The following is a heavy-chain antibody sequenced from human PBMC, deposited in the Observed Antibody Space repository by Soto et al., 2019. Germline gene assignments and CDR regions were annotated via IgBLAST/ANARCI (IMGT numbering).Heavy chain of an antibody. D-gene: IGHD6-19*01. J-gene: IGHJ2*01. Sequence: GASVKVSCKASGYTFTSYYMHWVRQAPGQGLEWMGGIIPIFGTANYAQKFQGRVTITADESTSTAYMELSSLRSEDTAVYYCAREPAYSSGWYFAWYFDLWGRGTLVTVSS. V-gene: IGHV1-69*13. CDR3: AREPAYSSGWYFAWYFDL. CDR1: GYTFTSYY. CDR2: IIPIFGTA.